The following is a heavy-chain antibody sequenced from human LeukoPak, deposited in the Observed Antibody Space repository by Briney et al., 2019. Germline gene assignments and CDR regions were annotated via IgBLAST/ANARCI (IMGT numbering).Heavy chain of an antibody. D-gene: IGHD3-9*01. CDR2: IYYTGTT. Sequence: PSETLSLTCSVSGGSISIYYWTWIRQIPGKGLEWIGYIYYTGTTSYNPLFESRATISVDTSKNQFSLKLTSVTAADTAVYFCARGEDFERYYLAYWGHGTLVTVSS. V-gene: IGHV4-59*01. J-gene: IGHJ4*01. CDR3: ARGEDFERYYLAY. CDR1: GGSISIYY.